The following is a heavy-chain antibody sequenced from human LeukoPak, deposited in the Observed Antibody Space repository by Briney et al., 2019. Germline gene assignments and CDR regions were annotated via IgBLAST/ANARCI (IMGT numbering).Heavy chain of an antibody. D-gene: IGHD6-19*01. CDR3: ARQLTAVLIPDY. J-gene: IGHJ4*02. CDR2: IYPGDSDT. Sequence: PGESLKISCKGSGYSFTSYWIGWVRQMPRKGLEWVGIIYPGDSDTRYSPSLQGQVTISADNSISTTYLQWSSLKASDTAMYYCARQLTAVLIPDYWGQGTLVTVSS. V-gene: IGHV5-51*01. CDR1: GYSFTSYW.